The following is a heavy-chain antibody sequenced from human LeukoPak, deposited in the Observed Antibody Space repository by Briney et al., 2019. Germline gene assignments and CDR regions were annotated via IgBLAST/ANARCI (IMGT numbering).Heavy chain of an antibody. Sequence: GESLKISWQGAGYSFTNYWIGVGRQMPGKGVELMGIIYPGESDTSYSPSFQGQVTMTADKSISTAYLHWSRLKASDTAIYYCASRPAGHPFDIWGQGTMVTVSS. J-gene: IGHJ3*02. D-gene: IGHD6-6*01. CDR2: IYPGESDT. CDR3: ASRPAGHPFDI. CDR1: GYSFTNYW. V-gene: IGHV5-51*01.